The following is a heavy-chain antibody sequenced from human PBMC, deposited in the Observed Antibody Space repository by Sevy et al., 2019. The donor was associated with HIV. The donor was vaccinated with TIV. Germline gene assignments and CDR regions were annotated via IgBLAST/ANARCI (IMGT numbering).Heavy chain of an antibody. CDR3: ARGLSTRSSWYLDL. CDR2: IYSGGST. J-gene: IGHJ2*01. D-gene: IGHD2-2*01. Sequence: GGSLRLSCAASGFTVSSNYMSWVRQAPGKGLEWVSVIYSGGSTYYADSVKGRFTISRDNSKNTMYFQMKSLRAEDTAVYYCARGLSTRSSWYLDLWGRGTLVTVSS. V-gene: IGHV3-53*01. CDR1: GFTVSSNY.